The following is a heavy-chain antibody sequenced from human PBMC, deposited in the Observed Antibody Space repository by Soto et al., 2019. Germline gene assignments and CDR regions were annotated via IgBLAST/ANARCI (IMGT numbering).Heavy chain of an antibody. CDR2: ISYSGST. D-gene: IGHD6-19*01. Sequence: ASETLSLTCTVSGGSISPYYWSWIRQPPGKVLEWIGYISYSGSTNYNPSLKSRVTISVDTSENQFSLRLSSVTAADTAVYFCARSVAVPGAHIDYWGQGTQVTVSS. V-gene: IGHV4-59*01. J-gene: IGHJ4*02. CDR3: ARSVAVPGAHIDY. CDR1: GGSISPYY.